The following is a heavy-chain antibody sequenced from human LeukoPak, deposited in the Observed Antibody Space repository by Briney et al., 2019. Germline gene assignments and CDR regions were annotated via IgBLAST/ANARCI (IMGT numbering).Heavy chain of an antibody. J-gene: IGHJ6*02. CDR1: GYSFTSYW. Sequence: GESLKISCKGSGYSFTSYWIGWVRQMPGKGLVWMGIIYPGDSDTRYSPSFQGQVTISADRSISTAYLQWSSLKASDTAMYYCARSTSWGPNYYYYYGMDVWGQGTTVTVSS. D-gene: IGHD2-2*01. CDR3: ARSTSWGPNYYYYYGMDV. CDR2: IYPGDSDT. V-gene: IGHV5-51*01.